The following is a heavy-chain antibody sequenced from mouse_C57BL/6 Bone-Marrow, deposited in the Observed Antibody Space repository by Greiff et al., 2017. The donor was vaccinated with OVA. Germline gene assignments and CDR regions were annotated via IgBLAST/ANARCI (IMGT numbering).Heavy chain of an antibody. CDR2: IDPSDSYT. CDR3: AREGGKLRVFDY. CDR1: GYTFTSYW. Sequence: QVQLQQPGAELVMPGASVKLSCKASGYTFTSYWMHWVKQRPGQGLEWIGEIDPSDSYTNYNQKFKGKSTLTVDKSSSTAYMELHSLTSEDSAVYFCAREGGKLRVFDYWGQGTTLTVSS. J-gene: IGHJ2*01. V-gene: IGHV1-69*01. D-gene: IGHD3-2*02.